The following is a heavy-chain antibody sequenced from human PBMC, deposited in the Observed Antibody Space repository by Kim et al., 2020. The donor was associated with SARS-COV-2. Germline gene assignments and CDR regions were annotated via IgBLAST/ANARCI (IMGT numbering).Heavy chain of an antibody. D-gene: IGHD4-17*01. CDR2: IKSKTDGGTT. CDR3: TTMGTPVTTFPSYYYYGMDV. Sequence: GGSLRLSCAASGFTFSNAWMSWVRQAPGKGLEWVGRIKSKTDGGTTDYAAPVKGRFTISRDDSKNTLYLQMNSLKTEDTAVYYCTTMGTPVTTFPSYYYYGMDVWGQGTTVTVSS. CDR1: GFTFSNAW. V-gene: IGHV3-15*01. J-gene: IGHJ6*02.